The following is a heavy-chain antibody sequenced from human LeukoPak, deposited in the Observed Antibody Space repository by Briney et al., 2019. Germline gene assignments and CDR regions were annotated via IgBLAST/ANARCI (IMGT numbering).Heavy chain of an antibody. D-gene: IGHD4-17*01. CDR2: ISGSGGST. V-gene: IGHV3-23*01. Sequence: GGSLRLSCAESGFTFSSYAVRWVRAAPGEGLEWVSAISGSGGSTYYAGSVKGRFTLSRDNSQNTLYLQMNSLRAEDTAVYYCAKDLGYGDYVVYDYWGQGTLVTVSS. CDR3: AKDLGYGDYVVYDY. J-gene: IGHJ4*02. CDR1: GFTFSSYA.